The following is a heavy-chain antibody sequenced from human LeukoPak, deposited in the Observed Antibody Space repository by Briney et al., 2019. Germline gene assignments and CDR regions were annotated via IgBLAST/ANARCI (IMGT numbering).Heavy chain of an antibody. CDR3: ATVETYYYDSSGPLLD. J-gene: IGHJ4*02. V-gene: IGHV1-24*01. Sequence: ASVKVSCKVSGYTLTELSMHRVRQAPGKGLEWMGGFDPEDGETIYAQKFQGRVTMTEDTSTDTAYMELSSLRSEDTAVYYCATVETYYYDSSGPLLDWGQGTLVTVSS. CDR2: FDPEDGET. D-gene: IGHD3-22*01. CDR1: GYTLTELS.